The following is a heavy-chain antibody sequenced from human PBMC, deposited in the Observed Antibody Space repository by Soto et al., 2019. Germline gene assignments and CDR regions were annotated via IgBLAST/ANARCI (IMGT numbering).Heavy chain of an antibody. J-gene: IGHJ5*02. Sequence: SSETLSLTCTVSGGSISSSSYYWGWIRQPPGKGLEWIGSIYYSGSTYYNPSLNSRVTFSVYTSKNHFSLKLSFVTAADTAVYYCASPKIAFYNWFDPWGQGTLVTVSS. CDR2: IYYSGST. V-gene: IGHV4-39*01. D-gene: IGHD3-3*02. CDR1: GGSISSSSYY. CDR3: ASPKIAFYNWFDP.